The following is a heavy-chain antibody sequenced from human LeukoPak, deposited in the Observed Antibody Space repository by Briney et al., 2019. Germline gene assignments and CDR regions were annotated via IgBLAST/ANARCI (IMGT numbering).Heavy chain of an antibody. CDR2: IYSGGST. J-gene: IGHJ4*02. Sequence: GGSLRLSCAASGFTVSSNYMSWVRQAPGKGLEWVSVIYSGGSTKYADSVRGRSTISRDNSKSTLYLQMNSLRAEDTAVYYCARAVAAAGSCWGQGTLVTVSS. V-gene: IGHV3-53*01. CDR1: GFTVSSNY. CDR3: ARAVAAAGSC. D-gene: IGHD6-13*01.